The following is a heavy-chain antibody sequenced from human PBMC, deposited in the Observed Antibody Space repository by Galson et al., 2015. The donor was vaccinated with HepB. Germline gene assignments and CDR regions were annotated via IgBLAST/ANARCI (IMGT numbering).Heavy chain of an antibody. CDR3: ARDRGSGSYYGYYYYGMDV. J-gene: IGHJ6*02. V-gene: IGHV3-7*03. CDR2: IKQDGSEK. Sequence: SLRLSCAASGFTFSSYWMSWVRQAPGKGLEWVANIKQDGSEKYYVDSVKGRFTISRDNAKNSLYLQMNSLRAEDTAVYYCARDRGSGSYYGYYYYGMDVWGQGTTVTVSS. D-gene: IGHD1-26*01. CDR1: GFTFSSYW.